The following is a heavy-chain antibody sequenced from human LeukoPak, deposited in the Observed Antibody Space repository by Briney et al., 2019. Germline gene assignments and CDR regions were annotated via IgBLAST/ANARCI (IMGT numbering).Heavy chain of an antibody. D-gene: IGHD5-12*01. CDR1: GGSFSGYY. V-gene: IGHV4-34*01. J-gene: IGHJ4*02. CDR3: ARGPSPSVATYYFDY. Sequence: SETLSLTCAVYGGSFSGYYWSWIRQPPGKGLEWIGEINHSGSTNYNPSLKSRVTISVDTSKYQFSLKLSSVTAADTAAYYCARGPSPSVATYYFDYWGQGTLVTVSS. CDR2: INHSGST.